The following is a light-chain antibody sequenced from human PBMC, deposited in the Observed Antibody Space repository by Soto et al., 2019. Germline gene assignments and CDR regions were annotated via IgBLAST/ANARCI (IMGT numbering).Light chain of an antibody. Sequence: DIQMTQSPATLSASLGDRFTITCLASQNINSWLAWYQQKPGKAPNLLIYDASTLESGVPSRFSGSGSGTDFTLTISRLEPEDFAVYYCQQYHNSPLTFGQGTKVDIK. V-gene: IGKV1-5*01. CDR2: DAS. CDR3: QQYHNSPLT. CDR1: QNINSW. J-gene: IGKJ1*01.